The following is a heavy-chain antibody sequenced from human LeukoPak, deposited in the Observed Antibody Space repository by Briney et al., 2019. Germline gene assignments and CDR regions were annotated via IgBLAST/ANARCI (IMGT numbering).Heavy chain of an antibody. CDR2: HSNSGVNT. J-gene: IGHJ3*02. CDR1: GFTFNNYA. CDR3: AKADGKNYGRSAFDI. V-gene: IGHV3-23*01. D-gene: IGHD3-10*01. Sequence: GGSLRLSCAASGFTFNNYAMSWVRQAPGRGLEWVSGHSNSGVNTYHADSVKGRFTISRDNFKNTLYLQMNSLRAEDTAVYYCAKADGKNYGRSAFDIWGQGTLVTVSS.